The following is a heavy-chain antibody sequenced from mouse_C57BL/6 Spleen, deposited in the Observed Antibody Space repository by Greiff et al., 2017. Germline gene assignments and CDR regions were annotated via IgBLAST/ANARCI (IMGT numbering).Heavy chain of an antibody. CDR2: IDPSDSYT. D-gene: IGHD3-2*02. CDR1: GYTFTSYW. V-gene: IGHV1-69*01. Sequence: VQLQQPGAELVMPGASVKLSCKASGYTFTSYWMHWVKQRPGQGLEWIGEIDPSDSYTNYNQKFKGKSTWTVDKSSSTAYMQLSSLTSEDSAVYYCARIKDSSGYVTWFAYWGQGTLVTVSA. J-gene: IGHJ3*01. CDR3: ARIKDSSGYVTWFAY.